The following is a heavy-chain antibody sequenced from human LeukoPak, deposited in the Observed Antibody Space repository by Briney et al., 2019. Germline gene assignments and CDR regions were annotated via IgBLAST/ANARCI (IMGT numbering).Heavy chain of an antibody. CDR3: ARDSPYDFWSGYSPPGMDV. D-gene: IGHD3-3*01. CDR1: GGSISSGGYY. V-gene: IGHV4-31*03. CDR2: IYYSGST. Sequence: SETLSLTCTVSGGSISSGGYYWSWIRQHPGKGLEWIGYIYYSGSTYYNPSLKSRVTISVDTSKNQFSLKLSPVTAADTAVYYCARDSPYDFWSGYSPPGMDVWGQGTTVTVSS. J-gene: IGHJ6*02.